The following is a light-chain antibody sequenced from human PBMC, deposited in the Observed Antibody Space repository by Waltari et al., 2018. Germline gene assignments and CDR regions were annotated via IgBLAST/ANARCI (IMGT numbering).Light chain of an antibody. CDR3: QQYNSFPWT. V-gene: IGKV1-5*03. J-gene: IGKJ1*01. Sequence: DIWLTQPPPSLHASEGDRVTLTCRASQTISTWLDWYQQKPGKAPKLLIYKASSLESGVPSRFSGSGSGTEFTLTISSLQPDDSATYYCQQYNSFPWTFGQGTKVQI. CDR1: QTISTW. CDR2: KAS.